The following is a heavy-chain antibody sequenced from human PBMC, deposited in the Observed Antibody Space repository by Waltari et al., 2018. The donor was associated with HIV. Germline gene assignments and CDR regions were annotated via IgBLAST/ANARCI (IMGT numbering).Heavy chain of an antibody. CDR1: EFTFHNYW. D-gene: IGHD3-22*01. CDR2: IKQDESEK. Sequence: EVQLVESGGGLVQPGGSLRLSCAASEFTFHNYWITWVRQAPGKGLEWVANIKQDESEKYYVDSVKGRFTISRDNAKNSLFLQMNSLRAEDTAVYYCAREALYDSSGYYFDYWGQGTLVTVSS. CDR3: AREALYDSSGYYFDY. J-gene: IGHJ4*02. V-gene: IGHV3-7*01.